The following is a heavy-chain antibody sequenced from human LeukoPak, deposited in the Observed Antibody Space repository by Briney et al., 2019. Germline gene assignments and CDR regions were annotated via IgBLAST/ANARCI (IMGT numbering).Heavy chain of an antibody. D-gene: IGHD3-22*01. CDR2: ISGSGIST. CDR1: GFTFSTYV. V-gene: IGHV3-23*01. Sequence: GGSLRLSCAASGFTFSTYVMSWVRQAPGKGLEWASTISGSGISTYYADSVKGRFTISRDISKTTLYLQMNSLRAEDTAVYYCAKDNYYDSSGYYHYWGQGTLVTVSS. CDR3: AKDNYYDSSGYYHY. J-gene: IGHJ4*02.